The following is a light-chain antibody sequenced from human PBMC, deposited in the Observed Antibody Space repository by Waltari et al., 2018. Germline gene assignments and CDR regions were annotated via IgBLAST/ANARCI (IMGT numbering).Light chain of an antibody. J-gene: IGKJ1*01. CDR2: GAS. CDR3: QHYVRLPAT. CDR1: QSVGRS. Sequence: EIVLTQSPGTLSLSPGERATLSCWASQSVGRSLAWYQQKPGQAPMLLIYGASIRATGIPDRFSGSGSETDFSLTISRPEPEDLAVYYCQHYVRLPATFGQGTKVEIK. V-gene: IGKV3-20*01.